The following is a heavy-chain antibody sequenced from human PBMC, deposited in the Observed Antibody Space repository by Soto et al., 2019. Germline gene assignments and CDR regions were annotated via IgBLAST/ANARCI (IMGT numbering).Heavy chain of an antibody. V-gene: IGHV3-30*03. CDR2: ISYDGSNK. CDR3: AGYLDLSNGGPPNRMDV. D-gene: IGHD3-22*01. Sequence: GSLRLSCAASGFTFSSYGMHWVRQAPGKGLEWVAVISYDGSNKYYADSVKGRFTISRDNSKNTLYLQMNSLRAEDTAVYYCAGYLDLSNGGPPNRMDVWGKGTTVTVSS. CDR1: GFTFSSYG. J-gene: IGHJ6*04.